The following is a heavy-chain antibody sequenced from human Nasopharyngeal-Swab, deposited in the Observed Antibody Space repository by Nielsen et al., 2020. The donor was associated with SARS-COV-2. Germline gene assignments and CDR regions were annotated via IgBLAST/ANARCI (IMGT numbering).Heavy chain of an antibody. D-gene: IGHD2-15*01. CDR3: ARHPGYCSGGSCYSRWFDP. Sequence: SETLSLTCTVSGGSISSDYWSWIRQPPGKGLEWIGYIYYSGSPNYNPSLKSRVTISVDTSKNQFSLKLSSVTAADTAVYYCARHPGYCSGGSCYSRWFDPWGQGTLVTVSS. V-gene: IGHV4-59*08. CDR2: IYYSGSP. CDR1: GGSISSDY. J-gene: IGHJ5*02.